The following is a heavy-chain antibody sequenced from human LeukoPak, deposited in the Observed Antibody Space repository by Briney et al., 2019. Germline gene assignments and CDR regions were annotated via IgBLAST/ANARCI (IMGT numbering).Heavy chain of an antibody. CDR3: ARDRKIVGITVWFDP. J-gene: IGHJ5*02. V-gene: IGHV1-69*13. D-gene: IGHD3-22*01. Sequence: GASVKVSCKASGGTFISYAISWVRQAPGQGLEWMGGIIPIFGTANYAQKFQGRVTITADESTSTAYMELSSLRSEDTAVYYCARDRKIVGITVWFDPWGQGTLVTVSS. CDR2: IIPIFGTA. CDR1: GGTFISYA.